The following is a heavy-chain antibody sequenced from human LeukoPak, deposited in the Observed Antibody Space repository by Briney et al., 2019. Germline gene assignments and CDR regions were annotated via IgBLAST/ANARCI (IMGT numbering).Heavy chain of an antibody. Sequence: GRSLRLSCAASGFTFDDYAMHWVRQAPGKGLEWVSGVSWNGGTIGYADSVKGRFTTSRDNAKNSLYLQMNSLRAEDTALYYCAKSIDWIFTRPFDYWGQGTLVTVSS. V-gene: IGHV3-9*01. D-gene: IGHD3-9*01. CDR2: VSWNGGTI. J-gene: IGHJ4*02. CDR1: GFTFDDYA. CDR3: AKSIDWIFTRPFDY.